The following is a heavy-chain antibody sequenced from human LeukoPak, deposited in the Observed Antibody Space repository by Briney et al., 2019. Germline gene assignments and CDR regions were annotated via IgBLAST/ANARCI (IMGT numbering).Heavy chain of an antibody. Sequence: GGSLRLSCAASGFTFSSYSMNWVRQAPGKGLEWVSSISSSSSYIYYADSVKGRFTISRDNAKNSLCLQMNSLRAEDTAVYYCARDHTYYDIFGLPHGGDYFDYWGQGTLVTVSS. J-gene: IGHJ4*02. D-gene: IGHD3-9*01. V-gene: IGHV3-21*01. CDR3: ARDHTYYDIFGLPHGGDYFDY. CDR2: ISSSSSYI. CDR1: GFTFSSYS.